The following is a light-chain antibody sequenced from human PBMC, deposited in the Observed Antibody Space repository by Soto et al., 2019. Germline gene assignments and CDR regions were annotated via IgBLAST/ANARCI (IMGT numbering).Light chain of an antibody. V-gene: IGLV1-40*01. CDR3: QSYDSSLRGVL. Sequence: QSVLTQPPSVSGAPRQRVTIPCTGSSSNIGAGYDVHWYQQLPGTAPKLLIFNNNNRPSGVPDRFSGSKSATSASLAITGLQAEDEADYYCQSYDSSLRGVLFGGGTKLTVL. CDR1: SSNIGAGYD. J-gene: IGLJ2*01. CDR2: NNN.